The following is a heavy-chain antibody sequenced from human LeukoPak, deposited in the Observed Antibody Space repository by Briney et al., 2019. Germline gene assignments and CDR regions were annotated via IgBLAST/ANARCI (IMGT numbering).Heavy chain of an antibody. CDR2: ISWDGGST. V-gene: IGHV3-43D*03. D-gene: IGHD3-22*01. Sequence: GGTLRLSCAASGITFSSYGMSWVRQAPGKGLEWVSLISWDGGSTYYADSVKGRFTISRDNSKNSLYLQMNSLRAEDTALYYCAKGSGYYPTPVDYWGQGTLVTVSS. CDR3: AKGSGYYPTPVDY. CDR1: GITFSSYG. J-gene: IGHJ4*02.